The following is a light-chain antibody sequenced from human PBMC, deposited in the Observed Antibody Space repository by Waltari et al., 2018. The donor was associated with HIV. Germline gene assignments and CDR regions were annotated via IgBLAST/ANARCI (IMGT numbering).Light chain of an antibody. CDR1: RSNIGAGYD. J-gene: IGLJ1*01. CDR2: GNS. V-gene: IGLV1-40*01. Sequence: QSVLTQPPSVSGAPGPRVTISCTGSRSNIGAGYDVPWYPQLPGTAPKLLIYGNSNRPSGVPDRFSGSKSGTAASLAITGLQAEDEADYYCQSYDSSLSGSYVFGTGTKVTVL. CDR3: QSYDSSLSGSYV.